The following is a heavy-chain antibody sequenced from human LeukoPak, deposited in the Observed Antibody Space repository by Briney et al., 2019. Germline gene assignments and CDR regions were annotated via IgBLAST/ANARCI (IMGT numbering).Heavy chain of an antibody. CDR1: GFTFSDYY. Sequence: GGSLRLSCAASGFTFSDYYMSWIRQAPGKGLEWVSYISSSGSTIYYADSVKGRFTISRDNAKNSLYLQMNSLRAEDTAVYYCARESAGGEYQLLFARYFDYWGQGTLVTVSS. V-gene: IGHV3-11*04. D-gene: IGHD2-2*01. CDR3: ARESAGGEYQLLFARYFDY. J-gene: IGHJ4*02. CDR2: ISSSGSTI.